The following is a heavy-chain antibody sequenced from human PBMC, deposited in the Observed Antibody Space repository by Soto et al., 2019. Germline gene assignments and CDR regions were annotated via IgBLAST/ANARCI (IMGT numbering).Heavy chain of an antibody. CDR3: IQSRCGGDCLQSYASYYYYGMDV. Sequence: SGPTLVNPTQTLTLTCSFSGFSLSTSGVGVGWIRQPPGKALEWLALIYWDDDKRYSPSLRRRLTITKDTSKNQVVLTMTNMDPVDTATYYCIQSRCGGDCLQSYASYYYYGMDVWGQGTTVTVSS. D-gene: IGHD2-21*02. CDR2: IYWDDDK. V-gene: IGHV2-5*02. J-gene: IGHJ6*02. CDR1: GFSLSTSGVG.